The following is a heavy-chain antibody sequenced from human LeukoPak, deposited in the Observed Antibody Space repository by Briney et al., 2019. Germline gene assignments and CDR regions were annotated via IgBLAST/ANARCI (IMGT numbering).Heavy chain of an antibody. CDR3: AIDFWSGYSDY. J-gene: IGHJ4*02. V-gene: IGHV3-30*02. D-gene: IGHD3-3*01. CDR2: IRHDGNNQ. Sequence: GGSLRLSCAASGFTFSAHGMHWVCQAPGKGLEWVAYIRHDGNNQQYVDSVKGRFTISRDNSKNMLYLQMNSLRVEDTAVYYCAIDFWSGYSDYWGEGTLVTVSS. CDR1: GFTFSAHG.